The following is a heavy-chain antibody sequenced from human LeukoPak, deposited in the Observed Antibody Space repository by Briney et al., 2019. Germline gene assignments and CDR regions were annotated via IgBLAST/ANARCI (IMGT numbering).Heavy chain of an antibody. Sequence: KSGGSLRLSCAASGFTFSSYSMNWVRQAPGKGLEWVSSISSSSSYIYYADSVKGRFTISRDNAKNSLYLQMNSLRDEDTAVYYCAGHYGSGRYHYYYMGVWGRGTTVTVSS. CDR1: GFTFSSYS. CDR2: ISSSSSYI. D-gene: IGHD3-10*01. V-gene: IGHV3-21*01. J-gene: IGHJ6*03. CDR3: AGHYGSGRYHYYYMGV.